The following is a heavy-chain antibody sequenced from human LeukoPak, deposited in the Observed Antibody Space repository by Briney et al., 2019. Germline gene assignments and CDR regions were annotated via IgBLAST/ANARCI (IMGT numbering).Heavy chain of an antibody. J-gene: IGHJ6*04. CDR1: GFTIGTAW. D-gene: IGHD3-3*02. Sequence: GGSLRLSCASSGFTIGTAWMSWVRQAPGKGLEWLGNIKSEGEGATTDYAAPAKGRFAISRDDSKNMIYLQMSSLKMDDTAIYYCIAHFPYFYGFDVWGKGTTVTVSS. V-gene: IGHV3-15*01. CDR2: IKSEGEGATT. CDR3: IAHFPYFYGFDV.